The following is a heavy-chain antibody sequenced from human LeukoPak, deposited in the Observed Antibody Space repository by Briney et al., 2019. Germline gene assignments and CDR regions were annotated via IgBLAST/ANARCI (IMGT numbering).Heavy chain of an antibody. J-gene: IGHJ4*02. CDR3: ARGRDGYSFDY. V-gene: IGHV3-21*01. D-gene: IGHD5-24*01. Sequence: GGSLRLSCAASGFTFSSYSMNWVRQAPGKGLEWVSSISSSSSYIYYADSVKGRFTISRDNAKNSLYLQMNSLRAEGTAVYYCARGRDGYSFDYWGQGTLVTVSS. CDR1: GFTFSSYS. CDR2: ISSSSSYI.